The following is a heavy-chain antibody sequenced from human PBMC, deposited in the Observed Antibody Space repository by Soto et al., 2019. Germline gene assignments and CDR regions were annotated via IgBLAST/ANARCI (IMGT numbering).Heavy chain of an antibody. Sequence: QVQLVQSGAEVKKPGSSVKVSCKASGGTFSSYAISWVRQAPGQGLEWMGGIIPIFGTANYAQKFQGRVTITADKSTSTAYMELSSVRSEDTAVYYCARAYLRGSGSRLDWYSYYGMDVWGQGTTVTVSS. D-gene: IGHD3-10*02. CDR3: ARAYLRGSGSRLDWYSYYGMDV. V-gene: IGHV1-69*06. CDR2: IIPIFGTA. CDR1: GGTFSSYA. J-gene: IGHJ6*02.